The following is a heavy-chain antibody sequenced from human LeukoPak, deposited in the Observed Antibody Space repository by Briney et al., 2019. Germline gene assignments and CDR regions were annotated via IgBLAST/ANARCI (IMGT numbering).Heavy chain of an antibody. J-gene: IGHJ4*02. V-gene: IGHV3-7*03. Sequence: GGSLRLSCAASGFTFSSYWMNWARQAPGKGLEWVASINHNGNVNYYVDSVKGRFTISRDNAKNSLYLQMNSLRAEDTALYYCAKDYGSKYSSSSFFGFDYWGQGTLVTVSS. CDR2: INHNGNVN. CDR1: GFTFSSYW. CDR3: AKDYGSKYSSSSFFGFDY. D-gene: IGHD6-6*01.